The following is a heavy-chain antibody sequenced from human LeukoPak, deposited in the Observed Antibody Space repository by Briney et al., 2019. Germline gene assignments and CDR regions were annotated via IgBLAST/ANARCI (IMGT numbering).Heavy chain of an antibody. V-gene: IGHV4-59*01. CDR1: GGSISSYY. CDR3: ARDQSWYSSGWEFDY. Sequence: PSETLSLTCTVSGGSISSYYWSWIRQPPGKGLEWIGYIYYSGSTNYNPSLKSRVTISVDTSKNQFSLKLSSVTAADTAVYYCARDQSWYSSGWEFDYWGQGTLVTVSS. CDR2: IYYSGST. D-gene: IGHD6-19*01. J-gene: IGHJ4*02.